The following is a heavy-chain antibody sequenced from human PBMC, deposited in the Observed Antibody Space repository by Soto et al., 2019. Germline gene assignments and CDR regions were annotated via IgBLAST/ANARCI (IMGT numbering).Heavy chain of an antibody. V-gene: IGHV1-18*01. J-gene: IGHJ5*02. CDR3: SRDPPPPES. CDR2: ISAYNGNT. CDR1: GYTFASYA. Sequence: QVQLVQSGAEVKKPGASVKVSCKASGYTFASYAISWMRQAPGQGLEWMGWISAYNGNTNYAQKHQGRVTMTTDTSTSTAYMELRSLRYDDSAAYYCSRDPPPPESWGQGTMVTVSS. D-gene: IGHD2-2*01.